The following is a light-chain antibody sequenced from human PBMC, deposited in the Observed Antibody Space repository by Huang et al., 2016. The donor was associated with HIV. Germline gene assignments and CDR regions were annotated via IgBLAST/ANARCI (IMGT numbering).Light chain of an antibody. CDR1: QRINTW. CDR3: QHGWT. J-gene: IGKJ1*01. V-gene: IGKV1-5*03. Sequence: DIQMTQSPPTLSAFVGDRGTITCRASQRINTWLAWYQQKFGQAPKLLISKASDLESDVASRFSGNGSGTEFTLTINRLQADDVADYYCQHGWTFGQGTKVKIK. CDR2: KAS.